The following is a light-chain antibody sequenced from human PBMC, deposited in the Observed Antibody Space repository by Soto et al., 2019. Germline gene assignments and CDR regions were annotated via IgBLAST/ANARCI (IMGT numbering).Light chain of an antibody. V-gene: IGLV1-40*01. CDR1: SSNIGAGYG. Sequence: QSALTQPPSVSGAPGQRVTISCTGSSSNIGAGYGVHWYQQLPGTAPKLLIHGNTNRPSGVSGRFSGSKSGTSASLAITGLQAEDEADYYCQSYDSSMTVDVFGTGTKGTVL. CDR2: GNT. CDR3: QSYDSSMTVDV. J-gene: IGLJ1*01.